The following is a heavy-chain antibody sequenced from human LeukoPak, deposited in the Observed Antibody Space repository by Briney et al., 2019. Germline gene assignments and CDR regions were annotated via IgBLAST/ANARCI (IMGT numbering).Heavy chain of an antibody. CDR1: GGSISSSSYY. V-gene: IGHV4-39*01. CDR3: ARLPTVTFFDY. D-gene: IGHD4-17*01. J-gene: IGHJ4*02. Sequence: MSSETLSLTCTVSGGSISSSSYYWGWIRQPPGKGLEWIGSIYYSRSIYYNPSLKSRVTISVDTSKNQFSLKLSSVTAADTAVYYCARLPTVTFFDYWGQGTLVTVSS. CDR2: IYYSRSI.